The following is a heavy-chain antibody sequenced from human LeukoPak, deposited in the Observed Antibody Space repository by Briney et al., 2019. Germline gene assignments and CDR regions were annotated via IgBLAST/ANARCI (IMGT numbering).Heavy chain of an antibody. CDR1: GFIFIDYG. J-gene: IGHJ4*02. V-gene: IGHV1-18*04. D-gene: IGHD4-17*01. CDR2: ISNYNAKT. CDR3: ARVGPHYGDYGFDY. Sequence: GASVKVSCRGSGFIFIDYGISWVRQAPGQGLEWMGWISNYNAKTHSAQQFQGRVTMTTDRLTSAVYMELMSLTSDDTAVYYCARVGPHYGDYGFDYWGQGTLVTVSS.